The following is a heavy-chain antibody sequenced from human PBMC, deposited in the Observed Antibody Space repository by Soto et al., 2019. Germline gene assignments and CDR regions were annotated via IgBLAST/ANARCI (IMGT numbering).Heavy chain of an antibody. CDR1: GYTFTTYD. CDR3: ARGGDNISPPAWGY. V-gene: IGHV1-18*01. Sequence: QVQLVQSGAEVKKPGASVKVSCKASGYTFTTYDIYWVRQAPGQGVEWMGWISAYNGNTNYAQKFQGRVTMTTDTSTSTAYLELRRLTSDDTAVYYGARGGDNISPPAWGYWGQGTLVTVSS. CDR2: ISAYNGNT. D-gene: IGHD3-16*01. J-gene: IGHJ4*02.